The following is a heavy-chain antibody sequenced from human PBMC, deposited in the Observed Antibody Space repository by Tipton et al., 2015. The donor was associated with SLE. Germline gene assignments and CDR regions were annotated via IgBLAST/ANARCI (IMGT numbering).Heavy chain of an antibody. J-gene: IGHJ6*02. CDR3: ARWIPLTGINV. Sequence: TLSLTCTVSGGSISSGTYYWSWIRQPAGKGLEWIGRIYTSGSTNYNPSLKSRLTISADTSKNQFSLKLSSVTAADTAVYYCARWIPLTGINVWGQGATVTVSS. D-gene: IGHD5-18*01. CDR1: GGSISSGTYY. CDR2: IYTSGST. V-gene: IGHV4-61*02.